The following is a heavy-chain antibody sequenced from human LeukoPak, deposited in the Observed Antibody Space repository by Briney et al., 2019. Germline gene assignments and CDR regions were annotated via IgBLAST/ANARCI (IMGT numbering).Heavy chain of an antibody. CDR3: ARVLLARMTGSYPRYYYYMDV. V-gene: IGHV4-39*07. J-gene: IGHJ6*03. D-gene: IGHD3-10*01. Sequence: SETLSLTCTVSGGSISSSTYNWDWIRQPPGKGLEWIGRISYSGSTYYNPSLKSRVTISVDTSKNQFSLKLSSVTAADTAVYYCARVLLARMTGSYPRYYYYMDVWGKGTTVTISS. CDR1: GGSISSSTYN. CDR2: ISYSGST.